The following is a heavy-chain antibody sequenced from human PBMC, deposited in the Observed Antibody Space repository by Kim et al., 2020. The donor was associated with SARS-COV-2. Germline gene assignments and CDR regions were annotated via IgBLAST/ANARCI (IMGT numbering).Heavy chain of an antibody. CDR1: GGSFSGYY. D-gene: IGHD6-19*01. J-gene: IGHJ6*02. CDR3: ARAAYSSYYYYGMDV. Sequence: SETLSLTCAVYGGSFSGYYWSWIRQPPGKGLEWIGEINHSGSTNYNPSLKSRVTISVDTSKNQFSLKLSSVTAADTAVYYCARAAYSSYYYYGMDVWGQG. CDR2: INHSGST. V-gene: IGHV4-34*01.